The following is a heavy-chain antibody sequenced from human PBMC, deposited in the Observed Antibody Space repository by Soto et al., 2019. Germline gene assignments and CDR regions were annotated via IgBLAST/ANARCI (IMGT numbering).Heavy chain of an antibody. CDR2: ISGSGGST. CDR1: GFTFSSYA. J-gene: IGHJ4*02. D-gene: IGHD2-21*02. Sequence: EVQLLESGGGLVQPGGSLRLSCAASGFTFSSYAMSWVRQAPGKGLAWVSAISGSGGSTYYADSVKGRFTISRDNSKNPLYLQMNSLRAEDTAVYYWAKAQGVYFGGDCYGDYWRQGTLITVSS. CDR3: AKAQGVYFGGDCYGDY. V-gene: IGHV3-23*01.